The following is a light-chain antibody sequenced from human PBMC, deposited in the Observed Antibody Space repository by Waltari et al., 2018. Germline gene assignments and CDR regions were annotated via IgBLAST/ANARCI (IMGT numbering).Light chain of an antibody. CDR1: SSNLGNNV. Sequence: QSVLTQPPSASGTPGQRVTISCSGTSSNLGNNVVNWYQQVPGMAPKLLIYRNDPRPPGGPDRFAASEAGTSASLAISGLQSEDEAEYYCASWDDSLNGHWVFGGGTKVTVL. J-gene: IGLJ3*02. V-gene: IGLV1-44*01. CDR3: ASWDDSLNGHWV. CDR2: RND.